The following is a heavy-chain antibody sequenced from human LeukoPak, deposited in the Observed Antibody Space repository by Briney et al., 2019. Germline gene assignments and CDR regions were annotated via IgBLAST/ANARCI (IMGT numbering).Heavy chain of an antibody. CDR2: IWYDGSNK. D-gene: IGHD4-17*01. J-gene: IGHJ4*02. CDR1: EFTFSNYG. CDR3: ARDLRSYSVTTLDLGFDS. Sequence: GGSLRLSCSASEFTFSNYGMHWVRQAPGKGLEWVAVIWYDGSNKYYADSVKGRFTISRDNSKNTLYLQMNSLRAEDTAVYYCARDLRSYSVTTLDLGFDSWGQGTLATVSS. V-gene: IGHV3-33*01.